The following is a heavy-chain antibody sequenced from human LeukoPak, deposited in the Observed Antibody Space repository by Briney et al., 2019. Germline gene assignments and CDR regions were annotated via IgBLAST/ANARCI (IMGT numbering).Heavy chain of an antibody. V-gene: IGHV4-59*01. CDR1: GGSISSYY. CDR3: GGSYYSGLRYYYGMDV. Sequence: SETLSLTCTVSGGSISSYYWSWIRQPPGKGLEWIGYIYYSESTNYNPSLKSRVTISVDTSKNQFSLKLSSVTAADTAVYYCGGSYYSGLRYYYGMDVWGQGTTVTVSS. D-gene: IGHD1-26*01. J-gene: IGHJ6*02. CDR2: IYYSEST.